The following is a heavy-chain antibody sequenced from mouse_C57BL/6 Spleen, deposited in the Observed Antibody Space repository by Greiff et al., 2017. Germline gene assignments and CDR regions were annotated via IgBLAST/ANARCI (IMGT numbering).Heavy chain of an antibody. CDR2: FYPGGGGI. CDR3: ARYKVSTTVVKDAMDD. CDR1: GYTFTEYT. V-gene: IGHV1-62-2*01. D-gene: IGHD1-1*01. Sequence: QVQLQQSGAELVKPGASVKLSCKASGYTFTEYTIHWVKHRSGQGLEWIGWFYPGGGGIKYNENFKDKATLTADKSSSTVYMELSRLTSEDSAVYFGARYKVSTTVVKDAMDDWGQGTSVTVSS. J-gene: IGHJ4*01.